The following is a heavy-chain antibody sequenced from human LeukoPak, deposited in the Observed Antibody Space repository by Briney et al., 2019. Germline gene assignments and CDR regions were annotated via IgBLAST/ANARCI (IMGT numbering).Heavy chain of an antibody. CDR1: GGSISSYY. V-gene: IGHV4-59*08. CDR3: ARPRETLDAFDI. J-gene: IGHJ3*02. Sequence: SETLSLTCTVSGGSISSYYWSWIRQPPGKGLEWIGYIYYGGSTKYNPSLKSRVTISVDTSKNHFSLRLSSVTAADTAVYYCARPRETLDAFDIWGQGTMVIVST. CDR2: IYYGGST.